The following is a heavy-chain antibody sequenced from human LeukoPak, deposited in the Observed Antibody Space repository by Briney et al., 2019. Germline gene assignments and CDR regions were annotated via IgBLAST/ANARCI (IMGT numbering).Heavy chain of an antibody. CDR1: GFTFSSYS. V-gene: IGHV3-48*02. CDR2: ISSSSSTI. D-gene: IGHD3-10*01. CDR3: ARDPGPYGSGGRGYDY. J-gene: IGHJ4*02. Sequence: GGSLRLSCAASGFTFSSYSMNWVRQAPGKGLEWVSYISSSSSTIYYADSVKGRFTISRDNAKNSLYLQMNSLRDEDTAVYYCARDPGPYGSGGRGYDYWGQGTPVTVSS.